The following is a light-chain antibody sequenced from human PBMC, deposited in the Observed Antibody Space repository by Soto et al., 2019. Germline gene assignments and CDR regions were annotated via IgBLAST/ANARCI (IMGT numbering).Light chain of an antibody. CDR1: NRDVGSYNL. J-gene: IGLJ3*02. CDR2: EVR. Sequence: QSALTQPASVSASPGQSITIACTGTNRDVGSYNLVSWYQQRPGEAPKLIISEVRNRPSGISYRFTGSKSGNTASLTISGLQAEDEADYYCSSYTTTSTLVFGGGTQVTVL. V-gene: IGLV2-14*01. CDR3: SSYTTTSTLV.